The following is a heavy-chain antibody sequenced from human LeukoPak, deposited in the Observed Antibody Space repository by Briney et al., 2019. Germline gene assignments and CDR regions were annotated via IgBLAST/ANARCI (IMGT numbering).Heavy chain of an antibody. J-gene: IGHJ4*02. Sequence: GGSLRFSCAASGFTLSNYWMSGVRQAPGRGLEWVANINPDESEKYYEDSVKGRFTISRDNADNSLYLHMNTLRAEDTAVYYCARFRTVAGNPLDYWGQGTLVTVSS. CDR2: INPDESEK. CDR3: ARFRTVAGNPLDY. V-gene: IGHV3-7*03. D-gene: IGHD6-19*01. CDR1: GFTLSNYW.